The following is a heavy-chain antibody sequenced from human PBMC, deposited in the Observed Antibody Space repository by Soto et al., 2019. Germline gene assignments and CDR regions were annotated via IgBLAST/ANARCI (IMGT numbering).Heavy chain of an antibody. V-gene: IGHV1-69*13. D-gene: IGHD3-22*01. CDR1: GGTFSSYA. J-gene: IGHJ4*02. CDR3: ARDATPHYYDSSGYYSRINFDY. CDR2: IVPIFGTA. Sequence: ASVKVSCKASGGTFSSYAISWVRQAPGQGLEWMGGIVPIFGTANYAQKFQGRVTITADESTSTAYMELSSLRSEDTAVYYCARDATPHYYDSSGYYSRINFDYWGQGTLVTVSS.